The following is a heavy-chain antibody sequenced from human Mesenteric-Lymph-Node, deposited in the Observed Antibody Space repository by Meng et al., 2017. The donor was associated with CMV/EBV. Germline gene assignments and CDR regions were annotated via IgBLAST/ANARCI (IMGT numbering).Heavy chain of an antibody. CDR2: ISSSGSTI. V-gene: IGHV3-48*04. Sequence: GESLKISCAASGFTFSSYWMSWVRQAPGKGLEWVSYISSSGSTIYYADSVKGRFTISRDNAKKSLDLQMNSLRAEDMALYYCAKGDYYTMDVWGQGTTVTVSS. D-gene: IGHD1-26*01. CDR3: AKGDYYTMDV. J-gene: IGHJ6*02. CDR1: GFTFSSYW.